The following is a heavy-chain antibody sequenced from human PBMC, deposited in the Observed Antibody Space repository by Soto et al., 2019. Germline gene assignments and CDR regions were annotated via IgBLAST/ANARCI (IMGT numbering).Heavy chain of an antibody. CDR3: ASTVAGGVGVSAFGC. Sequence: EVQLVESGGGLVQPGGSLRLSCAASGFTVSSNYMSWVRQAPGKGLEWVSVIYSGGSTYYADSVKGRFTISRDNSKNTLYLQMNSPRAEDTAVCYGASTVAGGVGVSAFGCWGQGTLVTVSS. CDR2: IYSGGST. V-gene: IGHV3-66*01. J-gene: IGHJ4*02. D-gene: IGHD3-16*01. CDR1: GFTVSSNY.